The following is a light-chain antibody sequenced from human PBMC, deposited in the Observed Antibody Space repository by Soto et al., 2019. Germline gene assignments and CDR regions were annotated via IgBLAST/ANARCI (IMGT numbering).Light chain of an antibody. CDR2: GTS. CDR1: QGIRNN. V-gene: IGKV1-17*02. Sequence: IQMTQSPSSLFASVGDRVTITCRASQGIRNNLGWYQQKPGKAPKRLIYGTSNLQYGAPSRFSGSGSGTEFTLTISNLQPDDFATYYCQQSNTYSWAFGQGTKVDIK. J-gene: IGKJ1*01. CDR3: QQSNTYSWA.